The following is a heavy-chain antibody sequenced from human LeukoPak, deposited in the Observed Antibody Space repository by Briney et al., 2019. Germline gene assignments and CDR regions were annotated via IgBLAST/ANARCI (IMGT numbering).Heavy chain of an antibody. D-gene: IGHD1-26*01. CDR1: GGSFSGYY. J-gene: IGHJ6*02. CDR2: INHSGST. V-gene: IGHV4-34*01. Sequence: PSETLSLTCAVYGGSFSGYYWSWIRQPPGKGLEWIGEINHSGSTNYNPSLQSRVTLSIDTSKNQFSLKLTSVTAADTAVFYCARLFTRAWEYRYGMDVWGQGTAVTVSS. CDR3: ARLFTRAWEYRYGMDV.